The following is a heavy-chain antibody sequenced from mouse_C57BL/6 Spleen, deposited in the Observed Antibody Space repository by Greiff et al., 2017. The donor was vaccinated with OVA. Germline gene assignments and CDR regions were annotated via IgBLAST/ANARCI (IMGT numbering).Heavy chain of an antibody. Sequence: QVQLQQPGAELVMPGASVKLSCKASGYTFTSYWMHWVKQRPGQGLEWIGEIDPSDSYTNYNQKFKGKSTLTVDKSSSTAYMQLSSLTSEDSAVYYCARKRDDYGGFAYWGQGTLVTVSA. J-gene: IGHJ3*01. CDR2: IDPSDSYT. D-gene: IGHD2-4*01. CDR1: GYTFTSYW. V-gene: IGHV1-69*01. CDR3: ARKRDDYGGFAY.